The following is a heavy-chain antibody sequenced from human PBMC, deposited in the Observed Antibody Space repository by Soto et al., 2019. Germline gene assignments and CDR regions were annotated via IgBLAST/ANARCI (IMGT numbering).Heavy chain of an antibody. Sequence: EVPLVESGEGLVQPGGSLRLSCAASGFTFSSYWMSWVRQAPGKGLEWVANIKQDGSEKYYVDSVKGRFTISRDNAKNSLYLQMNSLRAEDTAVYYCARRITMVRGVNILDYWGQGTLVTVSS. V-gene: IGHV3-7*01. D-gene: IGHD3-10*01. CDR3: ARRITMVRGVNILDY. CDR1: GFTFSSYW. J-gene: IGHJ4*02. CDR2: IKQDGSEK.